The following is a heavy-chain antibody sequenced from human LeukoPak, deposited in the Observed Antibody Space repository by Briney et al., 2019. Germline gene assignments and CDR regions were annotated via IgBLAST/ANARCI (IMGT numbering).Heavy chain of an antibody. CDR2: ISSSGSTI. CDR1: GFTFSDYY. Sequence: GGSLRLSCAASGFTFSDYYMSWIRQAPGKGLEWVSYISSSGSTIYYADSVKGRFTISRDNAKNSLYLQMNSLRAEDTAVYYCARALSIAAAGSRFDPWGQGTLVTVSS. CDR3: ARALSIAAAGSRFDP. D-gene: IGHD6-13*01. V-gene: IGHV3-11*01. J-gene: IGHJ5*02.